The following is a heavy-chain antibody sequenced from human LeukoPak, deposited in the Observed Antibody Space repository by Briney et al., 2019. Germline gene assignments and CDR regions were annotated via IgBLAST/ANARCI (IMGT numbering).Heavy chain of an antibody. J-gene: IGHJ4*02. Sequence: SETLSLTCTVSGGSISSSSYYWGWIRQPPGKGLEWIGSIYYSGSTYYNPSLKSRVTISVDTSKNQFSLKLSSVTAADTAVYYCAKVGTVGIAAARAEVFDYWGQGTLVTVSS. CDR1: GGSISSSSYY. V-gene: IGHV4-39*07. D-gene: IGHD6-13*01. CDR2: IYYSGST. CDR3: AKVGTVGIAAARAEVFDY.